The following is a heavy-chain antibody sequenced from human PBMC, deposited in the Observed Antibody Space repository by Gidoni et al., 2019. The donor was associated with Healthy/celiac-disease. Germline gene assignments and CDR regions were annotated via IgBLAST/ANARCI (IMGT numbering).Heavy chain of an antibody. CDR2: ISGSGGST. CDR1: GFTFSSYA. V-gene: IGHV3-23*01. Sequence: EVPLLESGGGLGQQGGSLRLPRAASGFTFSSYALSWVRQAPGKGLEWVSAISGSGGSTYYADSVKVRFTISRDNSKNTLYLQMNSLRAEDTAVYYCAKGRDAFDIWGQGTMVTVSS. CDR3: AKGRDAFDI. J-gene: IGHJ3*02.